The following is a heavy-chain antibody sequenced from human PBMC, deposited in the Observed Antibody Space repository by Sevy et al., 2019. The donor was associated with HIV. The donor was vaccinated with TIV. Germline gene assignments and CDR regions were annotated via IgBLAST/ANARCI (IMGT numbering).Heavy chain of an antibody. Sequence: GGPLRLSCEAPGFPFNIYAMPWVPQAPGKGLEWVSTISVSGVSTSYADSVKGRFTISRDNSKNTLYLQMNSLRAEDTAVYYCAKDHDNNWFDPWGQGTLVTVSS. CDR1: GFPFNIYA. V-gene: IGHV3-23*01. CDR2: ISVSGVST. D-gene: IGHD3-9*01. J-gene: IGHJ5*02. CDR3: AKDHDNNWFDP.